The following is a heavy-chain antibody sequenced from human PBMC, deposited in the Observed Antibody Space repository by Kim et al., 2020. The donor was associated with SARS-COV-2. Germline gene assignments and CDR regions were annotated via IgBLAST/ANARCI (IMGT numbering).Heavy chain of an antibody. Sequence: SETLSLTCAVYGGSFSGYYWSWIRQPPGKGLEWIGEINHSGSTNYNPSLKSRVTISVDTSKNQFSLKLSSVTAADTAVYYCARGGGERRDGYNYPPYYMDVWGKGTTVTVSS. J-gene: IGHJ6*03. CDR1: GGSFSGYY. V-gene: IGHV4-34*01. CDR2: INHSGST. D-gene: IGHD5-12*01. CDR3: ARGGGERRDGYNYPPYYMDV.